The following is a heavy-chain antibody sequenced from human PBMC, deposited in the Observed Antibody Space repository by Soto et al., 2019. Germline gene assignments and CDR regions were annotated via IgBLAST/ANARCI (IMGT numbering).Heavy chain of an antibody. D-gene: IGHD3-22*01. CDR1: GFTVSSNY. V-gene: IGHV3-53*01. CDR3: AAKPYYYDSSGYPHYYGMDV. CDR2: IYSGGST. J-gene: IGHJ6*02. Sequence: GGSLRLSCAASGFTVSSNYMSWVRQAPGKGLEWVSVIYSGGSTYYADSVKGRFTISRDNSKNTLYLQMNSLRAEDTAVYYCAAKPYYYDSSGYPHYYGMDVWGQGTTVTAP.